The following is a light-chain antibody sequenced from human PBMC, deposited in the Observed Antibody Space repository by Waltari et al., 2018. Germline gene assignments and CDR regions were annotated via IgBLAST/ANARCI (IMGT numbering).Light chain of an antibody. V-gene: IGKV1-16*02. CDR3: QQYTDYPFT. J-gene: IGKJ3*01. Sequence: DIQMTQSPSSLSASVGDRVTITCRASQGISNPLAWFQQKPGKAPKSLIYGASSLQSGVSSKFSGSGSGTDFTLTINSLQSEDFATYYCQQYTDYPFTFGPGTKVDIK. CDR2: GAS. CDR1: QGISNP.